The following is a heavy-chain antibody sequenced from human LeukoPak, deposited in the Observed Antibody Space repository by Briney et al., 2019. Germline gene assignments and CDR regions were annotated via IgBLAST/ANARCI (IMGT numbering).Heavy chain of an antibody. J-gene: IGHJ6*03. V-gene: IGHV3-21*01. CDR1: GFTFSSYS. CDR3: ARDLPESYGDYYYYYYYMDV. D-gene: IGHD4-17*01. Sequence: KPGGSLRLSCAASGFTFSSYSMNWVRQAPGKGLEWVSSISSSSSYIYYADSVKGRFTISRDNAKNSLYLQMNSLRAEDTAVYYCARDLPESYGDYYYYYYYMDVWGKGTTVTVSS. CDR2: ISSSSSYI.